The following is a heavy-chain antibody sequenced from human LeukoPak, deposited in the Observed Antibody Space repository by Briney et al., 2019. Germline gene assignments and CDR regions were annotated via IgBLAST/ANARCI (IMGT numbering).Heavy chain of an antibody. CDR3: ARDFCSTSCYTYWFDP. CDR2: INHNSGGT. Sequence: ASVTVSCKVSGYTFTGYYMHWVRQPPGQGLECMGWINHNSGGTNYAETFQGRVTMTRDTSISTDYMELIRLRSDDTAVYYCARDFCSTSCYTYWFDPWGQGTLVSVSS. D-gene: IGHD2-2*02. V-gene: IGHV1-2*02. CDR1: GYTFTGYY. J-gene: IGHJ5*02.